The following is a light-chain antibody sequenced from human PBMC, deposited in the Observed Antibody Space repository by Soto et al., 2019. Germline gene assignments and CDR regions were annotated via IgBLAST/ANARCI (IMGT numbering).Light chain of an antibody. J-gene: IGKJ4*01. CDR2: ATS. CDR3: QQYDNWPPLT. V-gene: IGKV3-15*01. CDR1: QSVSSN. Sequence: EILMTQSPATLSASPGERATLSCRASQSVSSNLAWYQQKPGQAPRLLIYATSSRATGVPDRFSGSGSGTEFTLTISSLQSEDFAVYYCQQYDNWPPLTFGGGTKVEIK.